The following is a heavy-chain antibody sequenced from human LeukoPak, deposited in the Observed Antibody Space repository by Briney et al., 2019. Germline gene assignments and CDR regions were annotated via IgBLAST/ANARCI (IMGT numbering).Heavy chain of an antibody. D-gene: IGHD3-10*01. CDR3: ARDSITMVRGTGYYFDY. J-gene: IGHJ4*02. CDR1: AGSFSSGSYY. CDR2: IYTSGST. Sequence: SSETLSLTCTVSAGSFSSGSYYWRWIRQPAGKGLEWIGRIYTSGSTNYNPSLKSRVTISVDTSKNQFSLKLNSVTAADTAVYYCARDSITMVRGTGYYFDYWGQGTLVTVSS. V-gene: IGHV4-61*02.